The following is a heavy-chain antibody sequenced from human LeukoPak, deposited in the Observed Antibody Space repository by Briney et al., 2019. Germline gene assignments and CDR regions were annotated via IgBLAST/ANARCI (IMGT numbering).Heavy chain of an antibody. D-gene: IGHD3-16*01. Sequence: GGSLRLSCAASGFTFSNYAMNWVRQAPGKGLEWVSSFGTRSSSIYYAHSVTGRFIVSRDNAKNSLFLQMNSLRAEDTAVYYYARENDQGFDYWGQGTLVTVSS. CDR3: ARENDQGFDY. CDR1: GFTFSNYA. CDR2: FGTRSSSI. J-gene: IGHJ4*02. V-gene: IGHV3-21*01.